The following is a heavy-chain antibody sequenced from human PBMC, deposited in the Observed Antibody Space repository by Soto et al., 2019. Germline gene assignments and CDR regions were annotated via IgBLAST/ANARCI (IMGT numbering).Heavy chain of an antibody. D-gene: IGHD1-7*01. CDR3: ARDGLGGTAFRGYCDY. Sequence: QVQLVESGGGVVQPGRSLRLSCVVPGSIFSGYGMHWVRQAPGKGLEWLAVIWYDGSVKYYADSVEGRFTISRDNSKNTLYLQKDSVRVEDTAVYYCARDGLGGTAFRGYCDYWGQGTLVTVSS. CDR2: IWYDGSVK. J-gene: IGHJ4*02. V-gene: IGHV3-33*01. CDR1: GSIFSGYG.